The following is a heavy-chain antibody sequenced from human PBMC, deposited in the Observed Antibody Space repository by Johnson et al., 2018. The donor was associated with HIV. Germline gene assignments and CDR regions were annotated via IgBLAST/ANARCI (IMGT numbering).Heavy chain of an antibody. V-gene: IGHV3-30*03. D-gene: IGHD4-23*01. J-gene: IGHJ3*02. CDR3: ARDPGNGGRPFDAFDI. Sequence: QVQLVESGGGVVQPGRSLRLSCAASGFTFNNYGMHWVRQAPGKGLEWVAVVSYDSSNKYYADSVKGRFTISRDNSKNTVFLQMDSLRGEDTAVYYCARDPGNGGRPFDAFDIWGQGTMVTVSS. CDR2: VSYDSSNK. CDR1: GFTFNNYG.